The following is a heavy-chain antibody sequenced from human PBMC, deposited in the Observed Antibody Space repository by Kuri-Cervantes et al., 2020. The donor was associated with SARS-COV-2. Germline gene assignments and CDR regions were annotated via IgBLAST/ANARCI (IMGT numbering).Heavy chain of an antibody. D-gene: IGHD3-3*01. CDR3: ARISSGSVLRFLEWSAEDAFDI. CDR2: INPNSGGT. J-gene: IGHJ3*02. Sequence: ASVKVSCKASGYTFTGHYMHWVRQAPGQGLEWMGWINPNSGGTNYAQKFQGRATMTRDTSISTAYMELSRLRSDDTAVYYCARISSGSVLRFLEWSAEDAFDIWGQGTMVTVSS. V-gene: IGHV1-2*02. CDR1: GYTFTGHY.